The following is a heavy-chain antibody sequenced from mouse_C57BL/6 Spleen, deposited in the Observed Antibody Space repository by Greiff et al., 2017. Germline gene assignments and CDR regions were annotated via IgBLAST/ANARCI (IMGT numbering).Heavy chain of an antibody. CDR1: GYTFTSYW. CDR3: ALYGSSSWFAY. V-gene: IGHV1-69*01. CDR2: FDPSDSYT. J-gene: IGHJ3*01. Sequence: QVQLQQPGAELVMPGASVKLSCKASGYTFTSYWMHWVKQRPGQGLEWIGEFDPSDSYTNYNQKFKGKSTLTVDKSSSTAYMQLSSLTSEDSAVYYCALYGSSSWFAYWGQGTLVTVSA. D-gene: IGHD1-1*01.